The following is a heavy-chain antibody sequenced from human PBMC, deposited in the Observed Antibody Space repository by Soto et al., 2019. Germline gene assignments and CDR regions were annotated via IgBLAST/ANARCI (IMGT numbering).Heavy chain of an antibody. D-gene: IGHD5-12*01. CDR1: GFTVRSTY. J-gene: IGHJ6*02. CDR3: AREDIVDYYYGMDV. CDR2: IYSGDTT. Sequence: GGSLRLSCAASGFTVRSTYMSWVRQAPGRGLECVSLIYSGDTTYYADSVKGRFTISRDNSKNTLYLQMNSLRAEDTAVYYCAREDIVDYYYGMDVWGQGTTVTVSS. V-gene: IGHV3-53*01.